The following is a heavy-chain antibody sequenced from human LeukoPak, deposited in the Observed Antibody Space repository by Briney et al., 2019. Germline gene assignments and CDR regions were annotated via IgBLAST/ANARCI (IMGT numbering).Heavy chain of an antibody. CDR1: GFTVSSNY. Sequence: GGSLRLSCAASGFTVSSNYLSWVRQAPGKGLEWVSLIYSGGSTYYADSVKGRLTISRDNSKNTLYLQMNSLRAEDTAVYYCARGSRGYYYDFDYWGQGTLVTVSS. CDR3: ARGSRGYYYDFDY. D-gene: IGHD3-22*01. V-gene: IGHV3-66*01. J-gene: IGHJ4*02. CDR2: IYSGGST.